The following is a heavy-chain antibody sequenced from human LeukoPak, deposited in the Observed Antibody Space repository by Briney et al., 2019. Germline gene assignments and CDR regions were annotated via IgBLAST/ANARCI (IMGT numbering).Heavy chain of an antibody. Sequence: ASVKVSCKASGYTFNDDYMHWVRQAPGQGLEWMGWMNPNSGGTNYPHKLQGRVTMTRDTSINTAYMELSRLRSDDTAVYYCARDLSGTYQIDYWGQGTLVTVSS. J-gene: IGHJ4*02. CDR3: ARDLSGTYQIDY. V-gene: IGHV1-2*02. CDR2: MNPNSGGT. CDR1: GYTFNDDY. D-gene: IGHD3-10*01.